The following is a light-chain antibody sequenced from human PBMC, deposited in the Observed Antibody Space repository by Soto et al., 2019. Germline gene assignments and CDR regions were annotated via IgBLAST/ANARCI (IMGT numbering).Light chain of an antibody. CDR1: QSVSSNF. Sequence: EIVLTQSPGTLSLSLGERATLSCRASQSVSSNFLAWYQQKPGQAPRLLIYGASSRATGIPDRFSGSGTGTDITLTISRLEPEDFAVYYFQQYCSSPRTFGQGTKVEIK. V-gene: IGKV3-20*01. J-gene: IGKJ1*01. CDR3: QQYCSSPRT. CDR2: GAS.